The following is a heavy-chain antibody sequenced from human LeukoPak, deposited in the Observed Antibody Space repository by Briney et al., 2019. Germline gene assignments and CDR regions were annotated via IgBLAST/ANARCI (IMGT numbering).Heavy chain of an antibody. CDR2: IIPIFGTA. CDR1: GYTFTSYY. J-gene: IGHJ4*02. V-gene: IGHV1-69*13. D-gene: IGHD5-18*01. CDR3: ARVDTAMVLDY. Sequence: GASVKVSCKASGYTFTSYYMHWVRQAPGQGLEWMGGIIPIFGTANYAQKFQGRVTITADESTSTAYMELSSLRSEDTAVYYCARVDTAMVLDYWGQGTLVTVSS.